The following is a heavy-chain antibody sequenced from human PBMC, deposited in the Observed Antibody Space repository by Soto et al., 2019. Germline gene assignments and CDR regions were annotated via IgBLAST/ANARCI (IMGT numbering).Heavy chain of an antibody. CDR3: ARVSSWSCFDY. CDR1: GYSFTSYY. D-gene: IGHD6-13*01. J-gene: IGHJ4*02. CDR2: INPSGGST. V-gene: IGHV1-46*01. Sequence: QVQLVQSGAEVKKPGASAKVSCKASGYSFTSYYMHWVRQAPGQGLEWMGIINPSGGSTSYAQKFQGRVTMTRDTSTSTVYMELSSLRSEDTAVYYCARVSSWSCFDYWGQGTLVTVSS.